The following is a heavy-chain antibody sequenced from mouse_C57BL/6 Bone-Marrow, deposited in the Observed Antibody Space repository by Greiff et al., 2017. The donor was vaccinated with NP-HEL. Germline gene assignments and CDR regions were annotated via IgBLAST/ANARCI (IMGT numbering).Heavy chain of an antibody. D-gene: IGHD1-1*01. J-gene: IGHJ2*01. V-gene: IGHV1-20*01. CDR3: ARDGYYGSRDY. CDR2: INPYNGDT. CDR1: GYSFTGYF. Sequence: EVHLVESGPELVKPGDSVKISCKASGYSFTGYFMNWVMQSHGKSLEWIGRINPYNGDTFYNQKFKGKATLTVDKSSSTAHMELRSLTSEDSAVYYCARDGYYGSRDYWGQGTTLTVSS.